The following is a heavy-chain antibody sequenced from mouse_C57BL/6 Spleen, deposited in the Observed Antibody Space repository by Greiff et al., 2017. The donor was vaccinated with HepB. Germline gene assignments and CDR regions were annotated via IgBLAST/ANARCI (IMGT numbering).Heavy chain of an antibody. CDR1: GYTFTSYW. Sequence: QVQLQQPGAELVMPGASVKLSCKASGYTFTSYWMHWVKQRPGQGLEWIGEIDPSDSYTNYNQKFKGKSTLTVDKSSSTAYMQLSSLTSEDSAVYYCARSPLYYDYDPHYFDYWGQGTTLTVSS. CDR3: ARSPLYYDYDPHYFDY. CDR2: IDPSDSYT. D-gene: IGHD2-4*01. J-gene: IGHJ2*01. V-gene: IGHV1-69*01.